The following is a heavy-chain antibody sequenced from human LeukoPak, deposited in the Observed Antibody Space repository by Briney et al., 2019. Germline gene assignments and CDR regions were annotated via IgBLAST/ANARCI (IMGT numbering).Heavy chain of an antibody. CDR1: GYTFTSYD. CDR2: MNPNSGST. V-gene: IGHV1-8*01. CDR3: ARRPPFRLTMVRAYDY. D-gene: IGHD3-10*01. Sequence: ASVKVSCKASGYTFTSYDINWVRQATGQGLEWMGWMNPNSGSTGYAQKFQGRVTMTRNTSISTAYMELSSLRSEDTAVYYCARRPPFRLTMVRAYDYWGQGTLVTVSS. J-gene: IGHJ4*02.